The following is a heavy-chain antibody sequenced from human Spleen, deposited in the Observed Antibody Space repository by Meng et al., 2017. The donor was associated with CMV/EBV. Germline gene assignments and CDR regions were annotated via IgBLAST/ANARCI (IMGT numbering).Heavy chain of an antibody. CDR1: GYTFTSYD. J-gene: IGHJ6*02. D-gene: IGHD3-22*01. Sequence: ASVKVSCKASGYTFTSYDINWVRQATGQGLEWMGWMNPNSGNTGYAQKFQGRVTMTRNTSISTAYMELSSLRSEDTAVYFCARESSGSFVLDVWGQGTTVTVSS. CDR2: MNPNSGNT. CDR3: ARESSGSFVLDV. V-gene: IGHV1-8*01.